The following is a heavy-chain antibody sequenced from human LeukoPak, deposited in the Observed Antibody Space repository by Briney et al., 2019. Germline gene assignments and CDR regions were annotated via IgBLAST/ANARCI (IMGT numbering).Heavy chain of an antibody. CDR3: ARGGDGYNPFDY. D-gene: IGHD5-24*01. CDR2: INSDGSST. Sequence: GGSLRLSCAVSGFTFSSSWMHWVRQAPGKGLVWVSRINSDGSSTSYADSVKGRFTITRDNAKNTLHLQMNSLRAEDTAVYYCARGGDGYNPFDYWGQGTLVTVSS. J-gene: IGHJ4*02. V-gene: IGHV3-74*01. CDR1: GFTFSSSW.